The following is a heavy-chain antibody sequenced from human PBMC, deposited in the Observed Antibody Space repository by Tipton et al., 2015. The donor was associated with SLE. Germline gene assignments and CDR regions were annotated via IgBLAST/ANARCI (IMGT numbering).Heavy chain of an antibody. D-gene: IGHD2-2*01. V-gene: IGHV4-59*08. CDR2: IYYSGST. CDR1: GGSISSYF. J-gene: IGHJ4*02. Sequence: TLSLTCTVSGGSISSYFWSWIRQPPGKGLEWIGYIYYSGSTNYSPSLKSRLTISIDMSKNQFSLKLTSVTAAATAVYYCARSLDAAALFDYWGQRALDTVSS. CDR3: ARSLDAAALFDY.